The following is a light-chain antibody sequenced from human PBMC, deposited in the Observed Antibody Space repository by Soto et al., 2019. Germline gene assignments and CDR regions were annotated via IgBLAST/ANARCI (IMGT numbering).Light chain of an antibody. CDR3: XXYNXWXPWT. CDR1: QSVSSN. J-gene: IGKJ1*01. V-gene: IGKV3-15*01. CDR2: GAS. Sequence: EIVMTQSPATLSVSPGERATLSCRASQSVSSNLAWYQQKPGQAPRLLIYGASTRATGIPARFSGSGSGTEFTLTISRLQSEDFAVXXXXXYNXWXPWTFGQGTKVEIK.